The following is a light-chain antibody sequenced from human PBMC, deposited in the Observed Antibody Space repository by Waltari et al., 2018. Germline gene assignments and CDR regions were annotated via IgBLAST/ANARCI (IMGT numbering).Light chain of an antibody. V-gene: IGKV1-39*01. CDR2: AAS. Sequence: DIKMTQSTSSLSAFVGDRVTINCRASQSISTYLNWYQQKPGKAPKLLIYAASSLQSGVPLRFIGSGSGTDFTLSISSLQPDDFATYYCQQSYSYLRTFGQGTKVDMK. CDR3: QQSYSYLRT. J-gene: IGKJ1*01. CDR1: QSISTY.